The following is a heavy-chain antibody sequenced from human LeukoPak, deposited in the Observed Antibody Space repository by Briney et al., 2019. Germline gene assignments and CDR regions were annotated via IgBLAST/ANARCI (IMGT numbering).Heavy chain of an antibody. Sequence: GGTLRLSCADSGFTFSSFNMHWVRQAPGKGLVWVSRLKSDGSTAMYADSVQGRFTISRDNARNTVHLLMSSLTVEDTGVYYCARGIYGDPVAFDSWGQGALVTVSS. CDR1: GFTFSSFN. J-gene: IGHJ4*02. CDR2: LKSDGSTA. V-gene: IGHV3-74*03. CDR3: ARGIYGDPVAFDS. D-gene: IGHD4-17*01.